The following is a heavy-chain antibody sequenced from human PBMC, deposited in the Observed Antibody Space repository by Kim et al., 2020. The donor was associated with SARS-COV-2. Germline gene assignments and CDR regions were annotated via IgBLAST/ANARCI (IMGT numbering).Heavy chain of an antibody. V-gene: IGHV3-53*01. Sequence: GGSLRLSCAASGFTVSSYYMTWVRQAPGKGLEWVSVIYSGGSTYYADSVKGRFTISRDDSKNTLYLQMNSLSADDTAVSYCARSLGYSYTYWGQGTLVTVSS. CDR1: GFTVSSYY. D-gene: IGHD3-16*01. CDR3: ARSLGYSYTY. J-gene: IGHJ4*02. CDR2: IYSGGST.